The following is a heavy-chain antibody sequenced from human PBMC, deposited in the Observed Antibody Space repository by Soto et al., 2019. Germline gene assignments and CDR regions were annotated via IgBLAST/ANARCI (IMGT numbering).Heavy chain of an antibody. CDR1: GGSISSGGYY. CDR3: ARDYDGVSNYYYYGMDV. J-gene: IGHJ6*02. D-gene: IGHD3-16*01. V-gene: IGHV4-31*03. Sequence: PSETLSLTCTVSGGSISSGGYYWSWIRQHPGKGLEWIGYIYYSGSTYYNPSLKSRVTISVDTSKNQFSLKLSSVTAADTAVYYCARDYDGVSNYYYYGMDVRGQGTTVTVSS. CDR2: IYYSGST.